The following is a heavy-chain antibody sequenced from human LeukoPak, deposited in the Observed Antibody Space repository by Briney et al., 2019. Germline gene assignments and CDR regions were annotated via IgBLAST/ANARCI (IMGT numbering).Heavy chain of an antibody. V-gene: IGHV4-34*01. CDR2: IDHSGST. J-gene: IGHJ5*02. Sequence: SETLSLACAVYGGSFSAYYWSWIRQPPGKGLEWIGEIDHSGSTNYNPSLKSRVTIFIDTSKNQFSLKLSSVTAADTAVYYCARVPVGYCSGGRCYGVIVEDWFDPWGQGTLVTVSS. CDR3: ARVPVGYCSGGRCYGVIVEDWFDP. D-gene: IGHD2-15*01. CDR1: GGSFSAYY.